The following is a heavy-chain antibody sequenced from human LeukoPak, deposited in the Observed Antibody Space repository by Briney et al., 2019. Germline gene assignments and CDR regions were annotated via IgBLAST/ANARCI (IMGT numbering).Heavy chain of an antibody. D-gene: IGHD2-21*01. Sequence: GGSLRLSCAACGFTVGGYEFNWVRQPPGQGLGGGAYISSSGSSGSTMYYAESVKGRFTTSRDNAKDSVYLQMSSLRVEDTAVYYCAREVENCGGDCFDYWGQGTMVTVSS. CDR1: GFTVGGYE. V-gene: IGHV3-48*03. J-gene: IGHJ4*02. CDR3: AREVENCGGDCFDY. CDR2: ISSSGSSGSTM.